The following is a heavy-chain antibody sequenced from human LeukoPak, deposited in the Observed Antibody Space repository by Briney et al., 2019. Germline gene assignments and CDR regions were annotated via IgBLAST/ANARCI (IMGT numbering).Heavy chain of an antibody. CDR3: ARYSGSYSPRLSWFDL. D-gene: IGHD1-26*01. V-gene: IGHV3-20*04. CDR2: INWNGGST. Sequence: GGSLRLSCPATGFTFDDYSMSWVRQAPGKGLEWVSGINWNGGSTGYADSVKGRFTNSRDNAKSSLYLQMNSLRAEDTALYYCARYSGSYSPRLSWFDLWGQGTLVSVS. J-gene: IGHJ5*02. CDR1: GFTFDDYS.